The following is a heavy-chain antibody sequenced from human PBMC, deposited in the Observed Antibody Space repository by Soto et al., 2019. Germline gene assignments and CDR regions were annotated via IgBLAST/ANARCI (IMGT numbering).Heavy chain of an antibody. CDR2: ISNSGKTI. Sequence: QVKMVASGGGLVKPGGSLRLSCLASGFTFSDYYVSWIRQAPGKGLEWISYISNSGKTIYYADSVKGRFTISRDNAKKSVFLQMYSLRAEDTAIYYWASEGPGTAMNYWGQGLLVTVSS. V-gene: IGHV3-11*01. CDR3: ASEGPGTAMNY. D-gene: IGHD6-13*01. CDR1: GFTFSDYY. J-gene: IGHJ4*02.